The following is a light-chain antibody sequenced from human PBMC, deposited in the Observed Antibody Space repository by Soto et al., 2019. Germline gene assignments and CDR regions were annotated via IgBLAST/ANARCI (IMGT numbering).Light chain of an antibody. J-gene: IGKJ4*01. CDR3: QQYGRSPLT. CDR2: GAS. CDR1: QSVSSSY. V-gene: IGKV3-20*01. Sequence: EIVLTQSPGTLSLSPGERATLSCRASQSVSSSYLAWYQQKPGQPPRLLIYGASSRATGIPDRFSSSGSGTDFALTISRLEPEDFAVSYCQQYGRSPLTFGGGTKVEIK.